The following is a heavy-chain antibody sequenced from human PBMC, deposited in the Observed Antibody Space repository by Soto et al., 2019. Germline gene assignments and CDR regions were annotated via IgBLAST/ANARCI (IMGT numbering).Heavy chain of an antibody. CDR2: INHSGST. Sequence: SETLSLTCAVYGGSFSGYYWSWIRQPPGKGLEWIGEINHSGSTNYNPSLKSRVTISVDTSKNQFSLKLSSVTAADTAVYYCAGALGPYYADYWGQGTLVTVSS. V-gene: IGHV4-34*01. D-gene: IGHD3-10*01. CDR3: AGALGPYYADY. CDR1: GGSFSGYY. J-gene: IGHJ4*02.